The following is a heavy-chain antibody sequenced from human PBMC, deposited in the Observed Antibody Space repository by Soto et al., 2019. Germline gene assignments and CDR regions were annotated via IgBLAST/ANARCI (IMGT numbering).Heavy chain of an antibody. Sequence: SETLSLTCAVYGGSFSGYYWSWIRQPPGKGLEWIGEINHSGSTNYNPSLKSRVTISVDTSKNQFSLKLSSVTAADTAVYYCARGPRYSSSWYEVEGDYYYYYGMDVWGQGTTVTVSS. V-gene: IGHV4-34*01. CDR1: GGSFSGYY. J-gene: IGHJ6*02. D-gene: IGHD6-13*01. CDR2: INHSGST. CDR3: ARGPRYSSSWYEVEGDYYYYYGMDV.